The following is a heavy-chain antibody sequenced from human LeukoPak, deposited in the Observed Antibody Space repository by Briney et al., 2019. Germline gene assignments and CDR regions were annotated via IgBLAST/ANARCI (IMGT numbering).Heavy chain of an antibody. Sequence: RGSLRLSSGASGFTSSSYRMSWARHAPGERLERVANIKQDVSDKYYVDSVKARFTISRDNAKNSLYLQMNSLRAEDTAVYYCAREAGGSSHWGQGTLVTVSS. D-gene: IGHD2-2*01. V-gene: IGHV3-7*01. CDR2: IKQDVSDK. CDR1: GFTSSSYR. J-gene: IGHJ4*02. CDR3: AREAGGSSH.